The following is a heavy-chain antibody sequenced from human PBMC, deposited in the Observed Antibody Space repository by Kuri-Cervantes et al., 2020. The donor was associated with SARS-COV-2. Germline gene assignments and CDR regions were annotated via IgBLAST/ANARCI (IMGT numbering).Heavy chain of an antibody. V-gene: IGHV3-33*01. CDR2: IWYDGSNK. CDR1: GFTFSSYG. CDR3: ARDAWAQKTTVNWFDP. J-gene: IGHJ5*02. D-gene: IGHD4-11*01. Sequence: GGSLRLSCAASGFTFSSYGMHWVRQAPGKGLEWVAVIWYDGSNKYYADSVKGRLTISRDNSKNTLYLQMNSLRAEDTAVYYCARDAWAQKTTVNWFDPWGQGTLVTVSS.